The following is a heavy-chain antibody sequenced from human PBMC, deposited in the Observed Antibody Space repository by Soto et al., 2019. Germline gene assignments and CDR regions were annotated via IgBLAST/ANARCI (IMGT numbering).Heavy chain of an antibody. CDR1: GYTFTSYV. Sequence: GASVKVSCKASGYTFTSYVISWVLQAPGQGLEWMGWISAYNGNTNYAQKLQGRVTMTTDTSTSTAYMELRSLRSDDTAVYYCARSLYGSGIGFYYNGMDVWGQGTTVTVSS. CDR2: ISAYNGNT. D-gene: IGHD3-10*01. V-gene: IGHV1-18*01. CDR3: ARSLYGSGIGFYYNGMDV. J-gene: IGHJ6*02.